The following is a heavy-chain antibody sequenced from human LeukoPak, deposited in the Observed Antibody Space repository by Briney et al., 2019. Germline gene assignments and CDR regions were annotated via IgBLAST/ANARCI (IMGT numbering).Heavy chain of an antibody. Sequence: ETLSLTCTVSGGSISSSSYYWGWIRQPPGKGLEWIGSIYYSGSTYYNPSLKSRVTISVDTSKNQFSLKLSSVTAADTAVYYCARQLGRAYFDYWGQGTLVTVSS. CDR3: ARQLGRAYFDY. D-gene: IGHD7-27*01. CDR2: IYYSGST. V-gene: IGHV4-39*01. J-gene: IGHJ4*02. CDR1: GGSISSSSYY.